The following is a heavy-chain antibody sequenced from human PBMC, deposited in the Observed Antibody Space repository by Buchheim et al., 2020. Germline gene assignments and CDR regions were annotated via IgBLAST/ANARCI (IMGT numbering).Heavy chain of an antibody. CDR1: RGSITSGGYY. J-gene: IGHJ4*02. CDR3: ARDSSSSSEEGGIDS. D-gene: IGHD6-6*01. Sequence: QVQLQESGPGLVKPLQTLSLTCTVSRGSITSGGYYWNWIRQRPGKGLEWIGFIYYRGRTYYNSSLKSRVTISVDTSKNQFSLKVNSVTAADTAVYYCARDSSSSSEEGGIDSWGQGTL. V-gene: IGHV4-31*03. CDR2: IYYRGRT.